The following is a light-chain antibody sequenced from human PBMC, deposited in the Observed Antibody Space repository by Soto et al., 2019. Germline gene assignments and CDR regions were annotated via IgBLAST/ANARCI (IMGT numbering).Light chain of an antibody. J-gene: IGKJ1*01. V-gene: IGKV3-11*01. CDR3: QQRSNRPRT. Sequence: ETVLTQSPATLSLSPGERATLSFRASQSVSSYLAWYQWKPGQAPRLLIYDASNRATGIPARFSGSGSGTDFTLTISSLEPEDFAVYYCQQRSNRPRTFGQGTKVDI. CDR2: DAS. CDR1: QSVSSY.